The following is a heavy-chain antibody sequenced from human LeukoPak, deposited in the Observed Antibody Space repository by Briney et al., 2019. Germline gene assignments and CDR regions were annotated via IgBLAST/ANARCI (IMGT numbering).Heavy chain of an antibody. CDR2: ISYDGSNK. V-gene: IGHV3-30-3*01. CDR3: ARGPRTYYDFWSVTGGFDY. Sequence: GGSLRLSCATSGFTFSSYAMHWVRQAPGKGLEWVAVISYDGSNKYYADSVKGRFTISRDNSKNTLYLQMNSLRAEDTAVYYCARGPRTYYDFWSVTGGFDYWGQGTLVTVSS. D-gene: IGHD3-3*01. J-gene: IGHJ4*02. CDR1: GFTFSSYA.